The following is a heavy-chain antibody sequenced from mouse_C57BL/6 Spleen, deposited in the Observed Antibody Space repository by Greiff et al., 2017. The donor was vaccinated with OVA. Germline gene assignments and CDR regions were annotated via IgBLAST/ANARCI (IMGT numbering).Heavy chain of an antibody. CDR3: ARRYYGSSRYFDV. D-gene: IGHD1-1*01. CDR2: INPNNGGT. CDR1: GYTFTDYN. Sequence: LVEPGASVKMSCKASGYTFTDYNMHWVKQSHGKSLEWIGYINPNNGGTSYNQKFKGKATLTVNKSSSTAYMELRSLTSEDSAVYYCARRYYGSSRYFDVWGTGTTVTVSS. V-gene: IGHV1-22*01. J-gene: IGHJ1*03.